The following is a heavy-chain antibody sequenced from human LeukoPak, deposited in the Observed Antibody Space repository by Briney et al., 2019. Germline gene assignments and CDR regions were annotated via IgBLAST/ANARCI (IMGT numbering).Heavy chain of an antibody. CDR1: GFTFSSYA. J-gene: IGHJ4*02. CDR2: ISGSGGST. V-gene: IGHV3-23*01. Sequence: PGGSLRLSCAASGFTFSSYAMSWVRQAPGKGLGWVSAISGSGGSTYYADSVRGRFTISRDNSKNTLYLQMNSLRAEDTAVYYCAKAKIAVAGLGYWGQGTLVTVSS. CDR3: AKAKIAVAGLGY. D-gene: IGHD6-19*01.